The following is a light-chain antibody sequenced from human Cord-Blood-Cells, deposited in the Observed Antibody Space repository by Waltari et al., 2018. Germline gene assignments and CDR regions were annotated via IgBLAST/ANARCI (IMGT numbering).Light chain of an antibody. Sequence: QSALTQPRSVSGSPGQSVTISCTGTSSDVGGYNYVSWYQQHPGKAPKLMIYDVSKRPSGVPDRFSCSKSGNTASLTISGLQAEDEADYYCCSYAGSYNCVFGTGTKVTVL. J-gene: IGLJ1*01. CDR3: CSYAGSYNCV. CDR2: DVS. V-gene: IGLV2-11*01. CDR1: SSDVGGYNY.